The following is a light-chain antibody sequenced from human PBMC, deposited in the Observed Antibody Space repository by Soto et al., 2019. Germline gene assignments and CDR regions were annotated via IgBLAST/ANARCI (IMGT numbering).Light chain of an antibody. CDR2: EVS. J-gene: IGLJ1*01. V-gene: IGLV2-23*02. CDR1: SSEVGSYNL. CDR3: CSYAGSSTYF. Sequence: QSVLTQPASVSGSPGQSIAISCTGTSSEVGSYNLVSWYQQHPGKAPKLMIYEVSKRPSGVFNRFSGSKSGNTASLTISWLQAEDEADYYCCSYAGSSTYFFGTGTKVTVL.